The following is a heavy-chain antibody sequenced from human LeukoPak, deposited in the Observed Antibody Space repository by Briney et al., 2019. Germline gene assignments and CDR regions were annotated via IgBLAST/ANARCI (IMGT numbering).Heavy chain of an antibody. CDR1: GFSFRSYW. D-gene: IGHD6-19*01. CDR2: IQSDGTEK. V-gene: IGHV3-7*01. CDR3: ARDSAVATYYGVDV. J-gene: IGHJ6*02. Sequence: GGSLRLSCAASGFSFRSYWMSWVRQAPGKGLEWVANIQSDGTEKNYVDSVQGRFTISRDNAKTSLYLQMSSLRADDTAVYYCARDSAVATYYGVDVWGQGITVTVSS.